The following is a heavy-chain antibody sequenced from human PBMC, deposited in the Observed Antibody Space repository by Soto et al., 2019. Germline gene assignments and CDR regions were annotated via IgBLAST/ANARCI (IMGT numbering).Heavy chain of an antibody. CDR2: ISGSGGST. CDR3: AKDRGGFGALGSGWLDP. J-gene: IGHJ5*02. Sequence: GGSLRLSCAASGFTFSSYAMSWVRQAPGKGLEWVSAISGSGGSTYYADSVKGRFTISRDNSKNTLYLQMNSLRAEDTAVYYCAKDRGGFGALGSGWLDPWGQGTLVTVYS. CDR1: GFTFSSYA. V-gene: IGHV3-23*01. D-gene: IGHD3-10*01.